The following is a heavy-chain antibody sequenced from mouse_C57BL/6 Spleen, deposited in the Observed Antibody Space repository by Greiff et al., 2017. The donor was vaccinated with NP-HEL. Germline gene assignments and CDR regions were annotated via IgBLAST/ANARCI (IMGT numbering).Heavy chain of an antibody. V-gene: IGHV1-54*01. J-gene: IGHJ2*01. Sequence: QVQLKESGAELVRPGTSVKVSCKASGYAFTNYLIEWVKQRPGQGLEWIGVINPGSGGTNYNEKFKGKATLTADKSSSTAYMQLSSLTSEDSAVYFCARRGSSYYFDDWGQGTTLTVSS. D-gene: IGHD1-1*01. CDR2: INPGSGGT. CDR1: GYAFTNYL. CDR3: ARRGSSYYFDD.